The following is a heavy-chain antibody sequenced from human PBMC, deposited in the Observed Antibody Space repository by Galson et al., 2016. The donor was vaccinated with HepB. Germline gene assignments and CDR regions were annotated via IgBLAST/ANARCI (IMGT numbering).Heavy chain of an antibody. J-gene: IGHJ3*02. CDR3: VHVTYGKREGFDI. CDR2: IYWTDDK. CDR1: GFSLSNHGVG. D-gene: IGHD3-10*01. Sequence: PALVTPTQTLTLTCTFSGFSLSNHGVGVGWVRQPPGEALEWLTLIYWTDDKRFSPSVRRRLTISKDTSRNQVALTMTNVDPADKATYYCVHVTYGKREGFDIWGQGIRVTVSS. V-gene: IGHV2-5*01.